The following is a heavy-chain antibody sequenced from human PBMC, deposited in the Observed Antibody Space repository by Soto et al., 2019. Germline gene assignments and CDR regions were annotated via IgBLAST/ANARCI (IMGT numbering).Heavy chain of an antibody. D-gene: IGHD3-9*01. J-gene: IGHJ4*02. CDR3: ARRPISADPGYHISPFDY. CDR1: GGSISSGGYS. Sequence: QLQLQESGSGLVKPSQTLSLTCAVSGGSISSGGYSWSWIRQPPGKGLEWIGYIYHSGSTYYNPSLKSRVTISVDRSKNQFSLKLSSVTAADTAVYYCARRPISADPGYHISPFDYWGQGTLVTVSS. CDR2: IYHSGST. V-gene: IGHV4-30-2*01.